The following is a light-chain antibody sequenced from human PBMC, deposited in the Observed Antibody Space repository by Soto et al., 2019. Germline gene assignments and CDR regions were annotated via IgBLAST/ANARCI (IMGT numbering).Light chain of an antibody. CDR3: QQSYTTSGIT. CDR2: DAS. V-gene: IGKV1-39*01. CDR1: QSITSY. Sequence: DIQMTQSPSSLSASIGDRVTITCRASQSITSYLNWYQQEPGKAPKLLIYDASSLQSGVPSRFSGSGSATDFTLTNSSLQPEDFATYYCQQSYTTSGITFGQGTRLEIK. J-gene: IGKJ5*01.